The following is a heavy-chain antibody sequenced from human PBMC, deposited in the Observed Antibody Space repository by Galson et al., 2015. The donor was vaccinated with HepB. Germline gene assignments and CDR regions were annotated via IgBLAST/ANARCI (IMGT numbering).Heavy chain of an antibody. J-gene: IGHJ6*03. CDR2: ISNDDSNK. V-gene: IGHV3-30*18. CDR3: AKDGRAISGGSYLDV. CDR1: GFTFSSYG. D-gene: IGHD3-3*01. Sequence: SLRLSCAASGFTFSSYGMHWVRQAPGKGLAWVAVISNDDSNKNYADSVKGRFTVPRDNSKNTLYLQMNSLRAEDTAIYYCAKDGRAISGGSYLDVWGKGTTVTVSS.